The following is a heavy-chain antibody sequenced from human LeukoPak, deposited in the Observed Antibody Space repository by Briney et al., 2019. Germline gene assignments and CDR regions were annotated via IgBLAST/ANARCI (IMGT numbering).Heavy chain of an antibody. D-gene: IGHD6-13*01. CDR3: AREGYSDSNHFHYYYYYMDV. CDR2: INPNSGGT. V-gene: IGHV1-2*06. J-gene: IGHJ6*03. CDR1: GYTFTGYY. Sequence: ASVKVSCKASGYTFTGYYMHWVRQAPGQGLEWMGRINPNSGGTNYAQKFQGRVTMTRDTSISTAYMELSRLRSDDTAVYYCAREGYSDSNHFHYYYYYMDVWRKGTTVTVSS.